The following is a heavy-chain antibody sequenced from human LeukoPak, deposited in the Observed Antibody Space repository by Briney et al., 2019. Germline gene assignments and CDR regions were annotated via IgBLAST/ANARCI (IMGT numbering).Heavy chain of an antibody. Sequence: SETLSLTWTVSWGSISRYYGSWSRQPPGKGLGVIGYIYYSGSTNYHPSLKSRVTISVDTSKNQFSLNLSSVPAADPAVYYCARSIRGYCRNWGQGTLVNVSS. CDR2: IYYSGST. CDR1: WGSISRYY. J-gene: IGHJ4*02. D-gene: IGHD2-15*01. V-gene: IGHV4-59*01. CDR3: ARSIRGYCRN.